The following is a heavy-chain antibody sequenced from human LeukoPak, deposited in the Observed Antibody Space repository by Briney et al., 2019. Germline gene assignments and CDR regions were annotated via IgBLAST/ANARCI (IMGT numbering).Heavy chain of an antibody. D-gene: IGHD3-22*01. CDR2: ISHDGSNK. CDR1: GFTFSSYG. V-gene: IGHV3-30*18. Sequence: GGSLRLSCAASGFTFSSYGMHWVRQAPGKGLEWVAAISHDGSNKYYADSVKGRFTISRDNSKNTLYLQMNSLRAEDTAVYNCAKDGYDGSGAYIDYWGQGTLVTVSS. J-gene: IGHJ4*02. CDR3: AKDGYDGSGAYIDY.